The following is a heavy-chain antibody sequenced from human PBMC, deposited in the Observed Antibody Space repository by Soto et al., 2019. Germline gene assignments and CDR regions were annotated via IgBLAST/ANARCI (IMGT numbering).Heavy chain of an antibody. CDR2: IKQDGSEK. V-gene: IGHV3-7*05. J-gene: IGHJ4*02. CDR3: ASEVYCSGGSCYSGSDY. CDR1: GFTFSSYW. Sequence: GGSLRLSCAASGFTFSSYWMSWVRQAPGKGLEWVANIKQDGSEKYYVDSVKGRFTISRDNAKNSLYLQMNSLRAEDTAVYYCASEVYCSGGSCYSGSDYWGQGTLVTVSS. D-gene: IGHD2-15*01.